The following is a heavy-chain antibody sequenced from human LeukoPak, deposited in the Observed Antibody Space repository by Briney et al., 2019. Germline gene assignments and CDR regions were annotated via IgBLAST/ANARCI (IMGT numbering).Heavy chain of an antibody. D-gene: IGHD3-22*01. J-gene: IGHJ4*02. CDR1: GYTLTELS. CDR3: ATVGHYYDSSGYPYFDY. CDR2: FDPEDGET. V-gene: IGHV1-24*01. Sequence: ASVKVSCKVSGYTLTELSMHWVRQAPGKGLEWMGGFDPEDGETIYAQKFQGRVTMTEDTSTDTAYMELSSLRSEDTAVYYCATVGHYYDSSGYPYFDYWGQGTLVTVSS.